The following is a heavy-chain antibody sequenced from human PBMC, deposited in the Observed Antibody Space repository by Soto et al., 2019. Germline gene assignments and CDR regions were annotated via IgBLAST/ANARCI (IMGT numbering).Heavy chain of an antibody. CDR3: ARVLRLGELSLNYFDY. CDR1: GYTFTGYY. D-gene: IGHD3-16*02. Sequence: QVQLVQSGAEVKKPGASVKVSYKASGYTFTGYYMHWVRQAPGQGLEWMGWINPNSGGTNYAQKFQGRVTMTRDTSISTAYMELSRLRSDDTAVYYCARVLRLGELSLNYFDYWGQGTLVTVSS. V-gene: IGHV1-2*02. CDR2: INPNSGGT. J-gene: IGHJ4*02.